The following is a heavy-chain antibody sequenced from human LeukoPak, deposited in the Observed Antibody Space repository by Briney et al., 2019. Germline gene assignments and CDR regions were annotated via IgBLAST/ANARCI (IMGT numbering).Heavy chain of an antibody. J-gene: IGHJ4*02. V-gene: IGHV3-7*01. Sequence: PGGSLRLSCAASGFPFHNYWMTWVRQAPGKGLEWVANINQDENENYYLDSVKGRFTISRDNAETSLFLQMTSLRVEDTAIYYCARGLYGSGRRSLMAHWGPGTLVAVSS. CDR1: GFPFHNYW. D-gene: IGHD3-10*01. CDR2: INQDENEN. CDR3: ARGLYGSGRRSLMAH.